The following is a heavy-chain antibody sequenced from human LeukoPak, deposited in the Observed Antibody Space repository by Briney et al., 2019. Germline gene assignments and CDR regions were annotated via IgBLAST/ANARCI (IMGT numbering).Heavy chain of an antibody. Sequence: GESLKISCKCSGYRFTSYWIGWVRQMPGKGLEWMGIIYPGDSDTRYSPSFQGQVTISADKSISTAYLQWSSLKASDTAMYYCARQRDSSGWYNAFDIWGQGTMVTVSS. CDR3: ARQRDSSGWYNAFDI. CDR2: IYPGDSDT. D-gene: IGHD6-19*01. J-gene: IGHJ3*02. CDR1: GYRFTSYW. V-gene: IGHV5-51*01.